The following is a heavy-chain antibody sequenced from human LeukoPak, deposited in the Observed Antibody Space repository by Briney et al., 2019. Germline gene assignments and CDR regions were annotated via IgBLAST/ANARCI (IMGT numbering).Heavy chain of an antibody. CDR1: GFTFSSYE. CDR3: ARGRVAGPNWFDP. J-gene: IGHJ5*02. CDR2: ISSSGSTI. D-gene: IGHD6-19*01. V-gene: IGHV3-48*03. Sequence: QAGGSLRLFCAASGFTFSSYEMNWVRQAPGKGLEWVSYISSSGSTIYYADSVKGRFTISRDNAKNSLYLQMNSLRAEDTAVYYCARGRVAGPNWFDPWGQGTLVTVSS.